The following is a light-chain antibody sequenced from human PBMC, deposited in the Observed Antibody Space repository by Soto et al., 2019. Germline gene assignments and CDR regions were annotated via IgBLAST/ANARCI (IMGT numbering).Light chain of an antibody. CDR3: CSYAGSHTYV. CDR1: SSDVGGYNY. J-gene: IGLJ1*01. CDR2: DVN. Sequence: QSVLTQPRSVSGSPGQSVTISCTGTSSDVGGYNYVSWYQQHPDKAPKLMIFDVNKRPSGVPDRFSGSKSGNTASLTISGLQAEDEADYYCCSYAGSHTYVFGTGTKLTVL. V-gene: IGLV2-11*01.